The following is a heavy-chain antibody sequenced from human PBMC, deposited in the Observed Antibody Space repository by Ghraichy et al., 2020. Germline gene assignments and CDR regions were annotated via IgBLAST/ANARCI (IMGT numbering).Heavy chain of an antibody. J-gene: IGHJ4*02. V-gene: IGHV3-23*01. CDR1: GFTFSSYA. CDR3: AKAPGPYYDFWSGHCYFDY. D-gene: IGHD3-3*01. Sequence: GGSLRLSCAASGFTFSSYAMSWVRQAPGKGLEWVSAISDRGGSTYYADSVKGRFTISRDNSKNTLYLQMNSLRADDTALYYCAKAPGPYYDFWSGHCYFDYWGQGTLVTVSS. CDR2: ISDRGGST.